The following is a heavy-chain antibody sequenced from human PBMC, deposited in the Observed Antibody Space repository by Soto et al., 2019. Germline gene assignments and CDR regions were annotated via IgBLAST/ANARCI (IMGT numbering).Heavy chain of an antibody. CDR3: AKQEGVGYNYGHFDY. J-gene: IGHJ4*02. D-gene: IGHD1-1*01. CDR1: GFTFSSYG. V-gene: IGHV3-30*18. Sequence: QVQLVESGGGVVQPGRSLRLSCAASGFTFSSYGIHWVRQAPGKGLEWVAVISYDGSKKYYADSVKGRFTISRDNSNNTLYLQMNSLRAEDTAVYYCAKQEGVGYNYGHFDYWGQGTLVTVSS. CDR2: ISYDGSKK.